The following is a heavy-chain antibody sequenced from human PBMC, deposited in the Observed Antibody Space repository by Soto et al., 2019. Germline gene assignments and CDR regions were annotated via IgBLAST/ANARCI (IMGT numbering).Heavy chain of an antibody. Sequence: ASVKVSCKASGYTFTSYGISWVRQAPGQGLEWMGWISAYNGTANYAQKLQGRVTMTTDTSTSTAYMELRSLRSDDTAVYYCAGDMGAAGTPHSYDYYWLDVWGQGTMVTVSS. V-gene: IGHV1-18*04. CDR2: ISAYNGTA. CDR1: GYTFTSYG. CDR3: AGDMGAAGTPHSYDYYWLDV. J-gene: IGHJ6*02. D-gene: IGHD6-13*01.